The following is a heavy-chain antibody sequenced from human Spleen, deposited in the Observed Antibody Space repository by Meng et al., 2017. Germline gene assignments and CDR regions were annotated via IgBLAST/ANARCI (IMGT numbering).Heavy chain of an antibody. V-gene: IGHV4-61*02. CDR1: GGSISSGSYY. Sequence: SETLSLTCTVSGGSISSGSYYWSWIRQPAGKGLEWIGRIYTSGSTNYNPSLKSRVTISVDTSKNQFSLKLSSVTAADTAVYYCARAYGQGSDSSGYYYFDYWGQGTLVTVSS. J-gene: IGHJ4*02. D-gene: IGHD3-22*01. CDR3: ARAYGQGSDSSGYYYFDY. CDR2: IYTSGST.